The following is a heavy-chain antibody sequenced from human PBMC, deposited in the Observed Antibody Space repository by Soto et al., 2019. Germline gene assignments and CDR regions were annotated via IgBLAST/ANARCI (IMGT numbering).Heavy chain of an antibody. CDR3: ARDRYYGYMWGSYRSAGFDY. D-gene: IGHD3-16*02. CDR1: GFTFSSYG. CDR2: IWYDGSNK. Sequence: QVQLVESGGGVVQPGRSLRLSCAASGFTFSSYGMHWVRQAPGKGLEWVAVIWYDGSNKYYADSVKGRFTISRDNSKNTLYLQMNSLRAEDTAVYYCARDRYYGYMWGSYRSAGFDYWGQGTLVTVSS. J-gene: IGHJ4*02. V-gene: IGHV3-33*01.